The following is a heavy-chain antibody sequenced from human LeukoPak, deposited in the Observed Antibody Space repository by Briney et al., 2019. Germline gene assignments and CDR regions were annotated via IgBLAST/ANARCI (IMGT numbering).Heavy chain of an antibody. CDR3: ARALWVADAFDI. CDR1: GYTFTSYG. CDR2: ISAYNGNT. J-gene: IGHJ3*02. V-gene: IGHV1-18*01. D-gene: IGHD2-15*01. Sequence: ASVKVSCKASGYTFTSYGISWVRQAPGQGLESMGWISAYNGNTNYAQKLQGRVTMTTDTSTSTAYMELRSLRSDDTAVYYCARALWVADAFDIWGQGTMVTVSS.